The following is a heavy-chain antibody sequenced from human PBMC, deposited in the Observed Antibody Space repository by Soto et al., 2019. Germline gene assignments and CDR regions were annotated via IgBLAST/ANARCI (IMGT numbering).Heavy chain of an antibody. J-gene: IGHJ4*02. Sequence: SETLSLTCAVYGGSFSGYYWTWIRQPPGTGLEWIGEINHSGSTNYNPSLKSRVTISVDTSKNSLYLQMNSLRAEDTAVYYCGRDYSSYGPFDYWGQGTLVTVSS. CDR2: INHSGST. V-gene: IGHV4-34*01. D-gene: IGHD5-18*01. CDR3: GRDYSSYGPFDY. CDR1: GGSFSGYY.